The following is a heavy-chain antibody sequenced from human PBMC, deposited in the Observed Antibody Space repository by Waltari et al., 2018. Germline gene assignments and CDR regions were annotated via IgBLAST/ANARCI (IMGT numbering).Heavy chain of an antibody. D-gene: IGHD3-16*02. V-gene: IGHV4-34*01. Sequence: QVQLQQWGAGLLKPSETLSLTCAVYGGSFSGYYWSWIRQPPGKGLEWIGEINHSGSTNDNPSLKSRVTISVDTSKNQFSLKLSSVTAADTAVYYCARGRGDYVWGSYRPSYWYFDLWGRGTLVTVSS. J-gene: IGHJ2*01. CDR1: GGSFSGYY. CDR3: ARGRGDYVWGSYRPSYWYFDL. CDR2: INHSGST.